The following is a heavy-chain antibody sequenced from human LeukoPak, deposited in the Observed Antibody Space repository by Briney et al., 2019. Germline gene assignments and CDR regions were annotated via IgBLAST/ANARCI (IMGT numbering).Heavy chain of an antibody. CDR2: INHSGST. J-gene: IGHJ3*02. CDR3: ARGLSIGYSSIWYAPAPLDAFDI. D-gene: IGHD6-13*01. Sequence: ETLSLTCAVYGGSFSGYYWSWIRQPPGKGLEWIGEINHSGSTNYNPSLKSRVTISVDTSKNQFSLKLSSVTAADTAVYYCARGLSIGYSSIWYAPAPLDAFDIWGQGTMVTVSS. V-gene: IGHV4-34*01. CDR1: GGSFSGYY.